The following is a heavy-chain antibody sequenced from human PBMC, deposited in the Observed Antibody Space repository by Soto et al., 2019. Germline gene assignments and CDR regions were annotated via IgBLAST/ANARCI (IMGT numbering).Heavy chain of an antibody. CDR3: ASLMSSGYDYGMDV. J-gene: IGHJ6*02. D-gene: IGHD3-10*01. V-gene: IGHV1-69*02. CDR1: GGTFSSYT. CDR2: IIPILGIA. Sequence: QVQLVQSGAEVKKPGSSVKVSCKASGGTFSSYTISWVRQASGQGLEWMGRIIPILGIANYAQRFQGRVTITADKSTSTAYMELSSLRSEDTAVYYCASLMSSGYDYGMDVWGQGTTVTVSS.